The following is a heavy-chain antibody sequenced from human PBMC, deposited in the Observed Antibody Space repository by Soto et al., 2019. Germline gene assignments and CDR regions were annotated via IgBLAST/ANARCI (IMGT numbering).Heavy chain of an antibody. V-gene: IGHV3-7*01. Sequence: TGGSLRLSCAASGFTFSSYWMSWVRQAPGKGLEWVANIKQDGSEKYYVDSVKGRFTISRDNAKNSLYLQMNSLRAEDTAVYYCARDILYYYDSSGFYYFDYWGQGPLVTVSS. D-gene: IGHD3-22*01. J-gene: IGHJ4*02. CDR3: ARDILYYYDSSGFYYFDY. CDR2: IKQDGSEK. CDR1: GFTFSSYW.